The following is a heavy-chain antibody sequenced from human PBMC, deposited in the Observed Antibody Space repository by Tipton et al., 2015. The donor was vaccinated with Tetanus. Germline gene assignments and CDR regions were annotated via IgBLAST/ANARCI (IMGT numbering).Heavy chain of an antibody. Sequence: TLSLTCTVSGGSINDYYWGRIRQPPGMGLEWIGHISHSGSASYNPSLKSRTTMSVDRSKSQFSLEVTSVTAADTAVYFCARGPLENEGYFDSWGQGILVTVTA. D-gene: IGHD1-1*01. CDR2: ISHSGSA. V-gene: IGHV4-59*01. J-gene: IGHJ4*02. CDR1: GGSINDYY. CDR3: ARGPLENEGYFDS.